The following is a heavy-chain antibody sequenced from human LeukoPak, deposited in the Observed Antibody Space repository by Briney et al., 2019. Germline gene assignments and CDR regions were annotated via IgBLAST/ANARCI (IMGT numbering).Heavy chain of an antibody. Sequence: PGGSLRLSCEASGFSFSDYAMTWVRQAPGKGLEWVPSITGLGYSTFYADSVKGRFIISRDNSKKTFYLQMNSLRVEDTATYFCAKDSGFDYMDSWGQGTLVTVSS. CDR2: ITGLGYST. V-gene: IGHV3-23*01. J-gene: IGHJ4*02. CDR1: GFSFSDYA. D-gene: IGHD5-12*01. CDR3: AKDSGFDYMDS.